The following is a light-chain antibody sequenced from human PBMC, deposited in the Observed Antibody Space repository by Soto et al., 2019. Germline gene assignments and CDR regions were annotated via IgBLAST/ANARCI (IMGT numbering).Light chain of an antibody. J-gene: IGKJ5*01. CDR3: QQYGSSPPIT. V-gene: IGKV3-20*01. CDR1: QSVSSSY. CDR2: GAS. Sequence: EIVLTQSPGTLSLSPGERATLSCSASQSVSSSYLAWYQQKPGQAPRLLIYGASSRATGIPDRFSGSGSGTDFTLTISRLGPEDFAVYYCQQYGSSPPITFGQGTDWRL.